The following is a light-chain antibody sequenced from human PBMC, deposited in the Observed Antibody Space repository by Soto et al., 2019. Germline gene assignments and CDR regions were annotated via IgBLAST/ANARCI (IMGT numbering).Light chain of an antibody. V-gene: IGKV3D-15*01. CDR2: GAS. CDR1: QSVGSN. Sequence: EIVMTQSPATLSVSPGERATLSCRASQSVGSNLAWHQQKPGQAPRLLSYGASTRTTATPARFSGSGSGTEFTLTISSLQSEDFAVYYCQHYNIWPPYAFGQGTKLEIK. J-gene: IGKJ2*01. CDR3: QHYNIWPPYA.